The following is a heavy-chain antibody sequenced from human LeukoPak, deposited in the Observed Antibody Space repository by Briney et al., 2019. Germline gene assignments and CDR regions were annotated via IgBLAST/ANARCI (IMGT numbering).Heavy chain of an antibody. CDR3: ARAERRCSSTSCYFLGLDY. CDR2: INPNSGGT. CDR1: GYTFTGYY. J-gene: IGHJ4*02. Sequence: GASVKVSCKASGYTFTGYYMHWVRQAPGQGLEWMGWINPNSGGTNYAQKFQGRVTMTRDTSISTAYMELSRLRSDDTAVYYCARAERRCSSTSCYFLGLDYWGQGTLVPSPQ. D-gene: IGHD2-2*01. V-gene: IGHV1-2*02.